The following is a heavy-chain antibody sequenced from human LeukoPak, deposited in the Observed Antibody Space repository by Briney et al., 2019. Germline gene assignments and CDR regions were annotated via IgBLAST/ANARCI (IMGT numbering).Heavy chain of an antibody. J-gene: IGHJ4*02. Sequence: ASVKVSCKASGYTFTSYGISWVRQAPGQGLEWMGWISAYNGNTNYAQKLQGRVTMTTDTSTSTAYMELGSLRSDDTAVYYCARDSPQLNYDILTGYYNRTFDYWGQGTLVTVSS. CDR1: GYTFTSYG. CDR2: ISAYNGNT. V-gene: IGHV1-18*04. CDR3: ARDSPQLNYDILTGYYNRTFDY. D-gene: IGHD3-9*01.